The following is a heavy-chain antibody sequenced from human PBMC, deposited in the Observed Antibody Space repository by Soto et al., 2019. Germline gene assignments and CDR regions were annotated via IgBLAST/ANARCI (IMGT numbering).Heavy chain of an antibody. V-gene: IGHV1-8*01. Sequence: VPLVQSGAEVKKPGASMKVSCKASGYPLPRYYIQRVRQATGQGLEWMGWMNPNSGNTGYAQKFQGRVTMTRNTSISTAYMELSSLRSEDTAVYYCAREKSGYYDYWGQGTLVTVSS. CDR3: AREKSGYYDY. D-gene: IGHD3-3*01. CDR2: MNPNSGNT. CDR1: GYPLPRYY. J-gene: IGHJ4*02.